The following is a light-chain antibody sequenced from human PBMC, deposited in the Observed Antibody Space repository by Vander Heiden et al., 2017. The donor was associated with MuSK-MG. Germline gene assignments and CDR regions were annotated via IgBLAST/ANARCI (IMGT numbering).Light chain of an antibody. Sequence: QSALTQPASASGSPGQSITICCTGTSSNIGCYSYVYWYQQHPGKAPKLMIYGVSNRPSGVSNRFSGSKSGDTASLTISERQDEDEADYYCSAHTSSDSIVLGRGTKLSVL. CDR2: GVS. V-gene: IGLV2-14*03. CDR1: SSNIGCYSY. J-gene: IGLJ3*02. CDR3: SAHTSSDSIV.